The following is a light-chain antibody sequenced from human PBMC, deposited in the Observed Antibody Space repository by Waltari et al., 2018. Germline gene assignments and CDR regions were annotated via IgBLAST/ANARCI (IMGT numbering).Light chain of an antibody. CDR3: QQSYSIPYT. CDR2: WAS. V-gene: IGKV4-1*01. CDR1: QSVLHIPNNKNY. Sequence: DIVMTQSPDSLAVSLGERATLHCKSSQSVLHIPNNKNYLTWYQQKPGQPPKLLISWASTRESGVPDRFSGSGSGTDFTLTISSLQAEDVAVYYCQQSYSIPYTFGQGTKLEIK. J-gene: IGKJ2*01.